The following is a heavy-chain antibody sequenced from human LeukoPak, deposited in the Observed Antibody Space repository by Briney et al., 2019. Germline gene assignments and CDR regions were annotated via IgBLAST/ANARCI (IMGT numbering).Heavy chain of an antibody. CDR2: INPGDSDT. CDR1: GYSFPTFW. D-gene: IGHD3-9*01. J-gene: IGHJ3*02. V-gene: IGHV5-51*01. CDR3: ARHEDYDILTGYFPMKAFDI. Sequence: GQSLKISCKTSGYSFPTFWIAWVRQMPGKGLGWMGIINPGDSDTRYSPSFRGQVTISADKSISTANLQWSSLKASDTAMYYCARHEDYDILTGYFPMKAFDIWGQGTMVTVSS.